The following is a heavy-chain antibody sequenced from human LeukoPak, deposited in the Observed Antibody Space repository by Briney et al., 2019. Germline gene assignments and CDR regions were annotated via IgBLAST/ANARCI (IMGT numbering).Heavy chain of an antibody. CDR2: IYTSGST. CDR1: GGSISSYY. J-gene: IGHJ4*02. CDR3: ARFGGSSWYEGQGGYFDY. V-gene: IGHV4-4*07. Sequence: SETLSLTCTVSGGSISSYYWSWIRQPAGKGLEWLGRIYTSGSTNYNPSLKSRVTMSVDTSKNQFSLKLSSVTAADTAVYYCARFGGSSWYEGQGGYFDYWGQGTLVTVSS. D-gene: IGHD6-13*01.